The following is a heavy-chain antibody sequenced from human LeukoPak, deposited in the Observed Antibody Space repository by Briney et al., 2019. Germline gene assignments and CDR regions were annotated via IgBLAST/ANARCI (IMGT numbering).Heavy chain of an antibody. D-gene: IGHD6-13*01. V-gene: IGHV3-23*01. Sequence: GGSLRLSCAASGFTFSSYAMSWVRQAPGKGLEWVSAISGSGGSTYYADSVRGRFTISRDNSKNTLYLQMNSLRAEDTAVYYCAKVEQQLLMEYYFDYWGQGTLVTVSS. CDR1: GFTFSSYA. CDR3: AKVEQQLLMEYYFDY. CDR2: ISGSGGST. J-gene: IGHJ4*02.